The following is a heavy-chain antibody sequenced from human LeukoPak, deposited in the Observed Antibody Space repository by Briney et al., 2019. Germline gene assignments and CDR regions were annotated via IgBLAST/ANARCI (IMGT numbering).Heavy chain of an antibody. D-gene: IGHD1-26*01. V-gene: IGHV3-30-3*01. CDR2: ISYDGSNK. CDR3: AREGLLTGVGYYFDY. CDR1: GFTFSSYA. Sequence: GSLRLSCAASGFTFSSYAMHWVRQAPGKGLEWVAVISYDGSNKYYADSVKGRFTISRDNSKNTLYLQMNSLRAEDTAVYYCAREGLLTGVGYYFDYWGQGTLVTVSS. J-gene: IGHJ4*02.